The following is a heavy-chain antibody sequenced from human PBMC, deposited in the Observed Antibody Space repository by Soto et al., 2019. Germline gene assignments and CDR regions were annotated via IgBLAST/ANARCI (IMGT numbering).Heavy chain of an antibody. Sequence: GASVKVSCKASGGTFSSYAISWVRQAPGQGLEWMGGIIPIFGTANYAQKFQGRVTITADESTSTAYMELSSLRSEDTAVYYCETYYYDSSGYSYWFAPWGQGTLVSVSS. D-gene: IGHD3-22*01. CDR2: IIPIFGTA. J-gene: IGHJ5*02. CDR1: GGTFSSYA. V-gene: IGHV1-69*13. CDR3: ETYYYDSSGYSYWFAP.